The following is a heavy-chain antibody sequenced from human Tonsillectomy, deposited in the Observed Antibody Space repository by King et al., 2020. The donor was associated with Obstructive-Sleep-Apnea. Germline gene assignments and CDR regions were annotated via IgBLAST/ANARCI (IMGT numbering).Heavy chain of an antibody. CDR2: ISYDGSNK. CDR1: GFIFHSYA. Sequence: VQLVESGGGVVQPGRSLRLSCAASGFIFHSYAMYWVRQAPGKGLEWMAVISYDGSNKYYSDSVKGRFTISRDNYKDTLYLQMNSLRLEDTAVYYCVRVCCTSCYRNYFFGMDVWGQGTRVTVSS. CDR3: VRVCCTSCYRNYFFGMDV. D-gene: IGHD2-2*02. J-gene: IGHJ6*02. V-gene: IGHV3-30-3*01.